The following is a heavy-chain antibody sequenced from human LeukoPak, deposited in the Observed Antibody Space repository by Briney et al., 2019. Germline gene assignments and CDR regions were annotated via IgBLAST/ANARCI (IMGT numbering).Heavy chain of an antibody. Sequence: SVKVSCKASGGTFSEDVITWVRQAPGQRPEWMGRIIPVLGVSNFAQKFRGRITITADKSTSTGHMELSRLEFGDTAIYYCTREGVYAPDPSSYHRAPFDIWGQGTVVIVSS. D-gene: IGHD3-16*02. CDR3: TREGVYAPDPSSYHRAPFDI. CDR1: GGTFSEDV. CDR2: IIPVLGVS. J-gene: IGHJ3*02. V-gene: IGHV1-69*04.